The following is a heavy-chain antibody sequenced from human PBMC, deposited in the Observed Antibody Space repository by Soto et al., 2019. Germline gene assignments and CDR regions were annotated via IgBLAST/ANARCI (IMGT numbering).Heavy chain of an antibody. CDR1: GDSVSSHSYY. CDR3: ARPSITRYAMDF. CDR2: IYYNVIT. V-gene: IGHV4-61*01. Sequence: SETVSRTCTVSGDSVSSHSYYWTWIRQAPGKGLECIGYIYYNVITNYNPSLKSRATISVDMSKNQFSLKLASVTAADTAVYYCARPSITRYAMDFWGQGTTVTVSS. D-gene: IGHD3-10*01. J-gene: IGHJ6*01.